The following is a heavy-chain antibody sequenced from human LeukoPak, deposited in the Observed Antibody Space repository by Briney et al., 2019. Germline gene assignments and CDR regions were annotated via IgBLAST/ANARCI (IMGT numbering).Heavy chain of an antibody. CDR1: GGTFSSYA. CDR3: ARDPYFSGYDSRVIDH. J-gene: IGHJ4*02. V-gene: IGHV1-69*06. CDR2: IIPIFGTA. Sequence: ASVKVSCKASGGTFSSYAISWVRQAPGQGLEWMGGIIPIFGTANYAQKFQGRVTITADKSTSTAYMELSSLRSEDTAVYYCARDPYFSGYDSRVIDHWGQGNLVTVSS. D-gene: IGHD5-12*01.